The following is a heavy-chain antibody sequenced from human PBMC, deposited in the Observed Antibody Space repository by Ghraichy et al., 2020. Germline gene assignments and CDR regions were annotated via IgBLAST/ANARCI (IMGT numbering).Heavy chain of an antibody. Sequence: SETLSLTCAVYGGSFSGYYWSWIRQPPGKGLEWIGEINHSGSTNYNPSLKSRVTISVDTSKNQFSLKLSSVTAADTAVYYCARAGAWAFDIWGQETMVTVSS. CDR3: ARAGAWAFDI. CDR2: INHSGST. CDR1: GGSFSGYY. D-gene: IGHD1-26*01. V-gene: IGHV4-34*01. J-gene: IGHJ3*02.